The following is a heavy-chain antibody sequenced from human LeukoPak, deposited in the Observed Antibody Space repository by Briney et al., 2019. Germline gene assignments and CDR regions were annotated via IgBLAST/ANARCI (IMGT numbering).Heavy chain of an antibody. CDR3: ARDRVAYCGGDCYSEWFDP. D-gene: IGHD2-21*02. CDR2: ISAYNGNT. Sequence: ASVKVSCKASGYTFTSYGISWVRQAPGQGLEWMGWISAYNGNTNYAQKLQGSVTMTTDTSTSTAYMELRSLRSDDTAVYYCARDRVAYCGGDCYSEWFDPWGQGALVTVSS. CDR1: GYTFTSYG. J-gene: IGHJ5*02. V-gene: IGHV1-18*01.